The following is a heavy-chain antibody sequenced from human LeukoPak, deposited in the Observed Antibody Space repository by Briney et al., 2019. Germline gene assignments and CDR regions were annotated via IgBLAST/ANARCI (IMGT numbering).Heavy chain of an antibody. CDR3: ARDSSTPKGNWFDP. Sequence: PGGSLRLSCAASGFTSSDYYMSWIRQAPGKGLEWVSYISSSGSSIYYADSVKGRFTISRDNAKNSLYLQMNSLRAEDTAVYYCARDSSTPKGNWFDPWGQGTLVTVSS. V-gene: IGHV3-11*01. D-gene: IGHD2-2*01. J-gene: IGHJ5*02. CDR1: GFTSSDYY. CDR2: ISSSGSSI.